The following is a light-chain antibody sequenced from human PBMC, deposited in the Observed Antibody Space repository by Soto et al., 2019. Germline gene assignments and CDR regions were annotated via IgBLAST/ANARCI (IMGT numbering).Light chain of an antibody. V-gene: IGKV1-5*03. Sequence: DIHMSQSPSTLSASVGYRFTITCRASQSISTWLAWYQQEPGKAPKLLIHKASSLQSGVPSRFSGSGSGTDFTLTISSLQPEDFETYYCQQLSNYPLTFGGGTKVDIK. CDR3: QQLSNYPLT. CDR2: KAS. CDR1: QSISTW. J-gene: IGKJ4*01.